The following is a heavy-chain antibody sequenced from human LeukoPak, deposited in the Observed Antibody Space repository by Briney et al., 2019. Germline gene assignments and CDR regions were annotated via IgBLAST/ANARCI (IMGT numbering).Heavy chain of an antibody. CDR1: GFIFSNYG. CDR2: ISGSGST. J-gene: IGHJ4*02. CDR3: AKDRVLRFFDWSSGFDN. D-gene: IGHD3-9*01. Sequence: AGGSLRLSCAASGFIFSNYGMSWVRQAPGKGLEWVSAISGSGSTYYADSVKGRCTISRDNSRNTVYLQVNDLRAEDTAVYYCAKDRVLRFFDWSSGFDNWGQGTLVTVSS. V-gene: IGHV3-23*01.